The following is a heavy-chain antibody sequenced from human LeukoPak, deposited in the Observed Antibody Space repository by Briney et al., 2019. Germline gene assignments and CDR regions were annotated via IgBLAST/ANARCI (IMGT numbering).Heavy chain of an antibody. CDR1: GGSISNYY. CDR3: ARRPSYSYGLDV. J-gene: IGHJ6*02. Sequence: SETLSLTCTVSGGSISNYYWNWIRQPPGKGLEWIGYIYYSATTNYNPSLESRVTISVDTSKNQLSLRLNSVTAADTAVYFCARRPSYSYGLDVWGQGTTVTVS. V-gene: IGHV4-59*08. CDR2: IYYSATT.